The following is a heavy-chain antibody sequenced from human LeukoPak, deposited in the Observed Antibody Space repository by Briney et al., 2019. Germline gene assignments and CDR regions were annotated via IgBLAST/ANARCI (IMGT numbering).Heavy chain of an antibody. CDR2: IYYSGTT. Sequence: SETLSLTCTVSGGSISSYYWSWIRQPPGKGLEGFGYIYYSGTTNYNPPLKGRVTISEDTSKNRFSWKLSSVTAADTALYYSGSTNYNPSLKSRVTISVDTSKNQFSLKLSSVTAADTAVYYCARVRVYYYDSSGYAFDYWGQGTLVTVSS. D-gene: IGHD3-10*01. CDR3: GSTNYNPSLKSRVTISVDTSKNQFSLKLSSVTAADTAVYYCARVRVYYYDSSGYAFDY. V-gene: IGHV4-59*01. CDR1: GGSISSYY. J-gene: IGHJ4*02.